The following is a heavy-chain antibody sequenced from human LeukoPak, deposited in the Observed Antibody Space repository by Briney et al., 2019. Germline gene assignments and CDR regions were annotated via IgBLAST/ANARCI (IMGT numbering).Heavy chain of an antibody. D-gene: IGHD3-10*01. CDR2: IWYDGSNK. V-gene: IGHV3-33*01. Sequence: GGSLRLSCAASGFTFSSYGMHWVRQAPGKGLEWVAVIWYDGSNKYYADSVKGRFTISRDNSKNTLYLQMNSLRAEDTAVYYSARADYYGSGKFDYWGQGTLVTVSS. CDR1: GFTFSSYG. CDR3: ARADYYGSGKFDY. J-gene: IGHJ4*02.